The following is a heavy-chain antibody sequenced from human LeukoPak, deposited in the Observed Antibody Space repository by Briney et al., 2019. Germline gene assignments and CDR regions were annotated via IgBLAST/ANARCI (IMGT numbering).Heavy chain of an antibody. V-gene: IGHV3-7*01. D-gene: IGHD3-3*01. CDR1: GFTFSRYW. Sequence: GGSLRLSCAASGFTFSRYWMSWVRQAPGKGLEWVANIKQDGSEKYYVDSVKGRFTISRDNAKNSLYLQMNSLRAEDTAVYCCASNQYYDFWSVYQKYYFDYWGQGTLVTVSS. CDR2: IKQDGSEK. CDR3: ASNQYYDFWSVYQKYYFDY. J-gene: IGHJ4*02.